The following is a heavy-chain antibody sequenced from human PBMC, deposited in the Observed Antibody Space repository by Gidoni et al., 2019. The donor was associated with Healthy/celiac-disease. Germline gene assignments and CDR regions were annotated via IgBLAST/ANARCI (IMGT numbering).Heavy chain of an antibody. CDR3: ATVSSWNLKSCDY. J-gene: IGHJ4*02. CDR1: GYTRTELS. V-gene: IGHV1-24*01. D-gene: IGHD6-13*01. CDR2: FDPEDGGT. Sequence: QVQLVQSGAEVKKPGASVKVSCKVSGYTRTELSMHWVRQAPGKVLEWMDGFDPEDGGTIYEQKFKGRVSMTDDTYTYTAYMEMSSLRSEDTAVYYCATVSSWNLKSCDYWGQGTLVTVSS.